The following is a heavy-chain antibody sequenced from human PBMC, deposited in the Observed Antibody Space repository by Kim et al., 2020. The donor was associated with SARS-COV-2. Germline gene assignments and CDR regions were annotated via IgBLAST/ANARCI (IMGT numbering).Heavy chain of an antibody. CDR3: ARDGGGSYHWAHFDY. J-gene: IGHJ4*02. D-gene: IGHD1-26*01. V-gene: IGHV1-46*01. CDR1: GYTFTSYY. CDR2: INPSGGST. Sequence: ASVKVSCKASGYTFTSYYMHWVRQAPGQGLEWMGIINPSGGSTSYAQKFQGRVTMTRDTSTSTVYMELSSLRSEDTAVYYCARDGGGSYHWAHFDYWGQGTLVTVSS.